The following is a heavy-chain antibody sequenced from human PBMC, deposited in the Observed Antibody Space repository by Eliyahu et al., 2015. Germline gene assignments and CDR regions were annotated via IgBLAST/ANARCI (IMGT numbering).Heavy chain of an antibody. Sequence: QVQLVESGGGVVQPGGSLRLSCAASGFPFSXXXXPXVRQAPGKGLEWVAFIRYDGSNKYYADSVKGRFTISRDNSKNTLYLQMNSLRAEDTAVYYCAKTRKPYSSSWYGEGAYFDYWGQGTLVTVSS. CDR2: IRYDGSNK. J-gene: IGHJ4*02. CDR1: GFPFSXXX. CDR3: AKTRKPYSSSWYGEGAYFDY. V-gene: IGHV3-30*02. D-gene: IGHD6-13*01.